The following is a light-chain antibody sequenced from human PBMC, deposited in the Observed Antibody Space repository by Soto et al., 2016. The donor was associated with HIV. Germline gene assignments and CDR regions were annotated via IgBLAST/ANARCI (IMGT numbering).Light chain of an antibody. CDR1: QSITTW. CDR2: KAS. CDR3: QQYNSEAT. Sequence: DIQMTQSPSTLPASVGDRVTITCRANQSITTWLAWYQQKAGKAPKLLIYKASTLESGVPSRFSGSGSGTEFTLTISSLQPDDFATYYCQQYNSEATFGQGTKVEIK. J-gene: IGKJ1*01. V-gene: IGKV1-5*03.